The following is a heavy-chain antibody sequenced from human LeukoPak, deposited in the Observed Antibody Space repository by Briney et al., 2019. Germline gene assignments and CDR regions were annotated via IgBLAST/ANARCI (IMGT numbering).Heavy chain of an antibody. Sequence: GGSLRLSCAASGFTFSSYWMHWVRQAPGKGLVWVSRINSDGSSTTYADSVKGRFTISRDDAKNTLYLQMNSLRAEDTAMYYCVRQYSYDSSGYYPWDYWGQGTLVTVSS. V-gene: IGHV3-74*01. CDR1: GFTFSSYW. J-gene: IGHJ4*02. CDR2: INSDGSST. CDR3: VRQYSYDSSGYYPWDY. D-gene: IGHD3-22*01.